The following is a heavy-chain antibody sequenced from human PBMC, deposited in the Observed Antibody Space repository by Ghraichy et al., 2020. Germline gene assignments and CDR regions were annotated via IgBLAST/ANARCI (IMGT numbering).Heavy chain of an antibody. J-gene: IGHJ3*02. D-gene: IGHD4-17*01. V-gene: IGHV3-73*01. CDR1: GFTFSGSA. CDR3: TRYADHGDYGGNAFDI. CDR2: IRSKANTYAT. Sequence: GGSLRLSCAASGFTFSGSAMHWVRQASGKGLEWLGRIRSKANTYATAYAASVTGRFTISRDDSKNTAYLQMNSLKTEDTAVYYCTRYADHGDYGGNAFDIWGQGTMVTVSS.